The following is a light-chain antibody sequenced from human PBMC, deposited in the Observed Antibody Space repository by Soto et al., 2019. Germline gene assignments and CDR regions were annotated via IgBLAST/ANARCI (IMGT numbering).Light chain of an antibody. CDR2: DGS. CDR3: QQYEKVGLT. Sequence: DIQMTQSPSSLSASVGDTVTITCQASQDISNYLNWYQQKPGEAPKLLISDGSNLETGVPSRFSGSGSGTHFTFTISSLQPEDFATYHCQQYEKVGLTFGGGTKVEIK. V-gene: IGKV1-33*01. J-gene: IGKJ4*01. CDR1: QDISNY.